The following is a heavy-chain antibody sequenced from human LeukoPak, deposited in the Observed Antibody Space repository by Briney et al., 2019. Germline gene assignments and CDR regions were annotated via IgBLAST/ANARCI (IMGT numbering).Heavy chain of an antibody. Sequence: SVKVSCKASGGTFISYAISWVRQAPGQGLEWMGRIIPILGIANYAQKFQGRVTITADKSTSTAYMELSSLRSEDTAVYYCARTLMDTAIGYYFDYWGQGTLVTVSS. CDR3: ARTLMDTAIGYYFDY. V-gene: IGHV1-69*04. CDR2: IIPILGIA. J-gene: IGHJ4*02. D-gene: IGHD5-18*01. CDR1: GGTFISYA.